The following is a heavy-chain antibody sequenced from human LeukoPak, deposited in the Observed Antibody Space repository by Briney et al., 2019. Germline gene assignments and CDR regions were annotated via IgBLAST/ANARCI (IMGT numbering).Heavy chain of an antibody. J-gene: IGHJ4*02. CDR3: ARHAPITIFGVVTVFDY. Sequence: SETLSLTCTVSGGSISSSSYYWGWIRQPPGKGLEWIGSIYYSGSIYYNPSLKSRVTISVDTSKNQFSLKLSSVTAADTAVYYCARHAPITIFGVVTVFDYWGQGTLVTVSS. V-gene: IGHV4-39*01. D-gene: IGHD3-3*01. CDR2: IYYSGSI. CDR1: GGSISSSSYY.